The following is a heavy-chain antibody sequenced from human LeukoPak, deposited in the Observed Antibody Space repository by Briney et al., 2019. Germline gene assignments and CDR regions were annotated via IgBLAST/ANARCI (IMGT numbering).Heavy chain of an antibody. V-gene: IGHV3-53*01. D-gene: IGHD1-14*01. Sequence: GGSLRLSCAPSGFTVITNDMTWVRQAPRKGLEWVSVLYSDGNTKYADSVQGRFTISRDNSKNTLYLEMNSLSPDDTAVYYCARGVEPLAANTLAYWGQGTLVTVSS. J-gene: IGHJ4*02. CDR3: ARGVEPLAANTLAY. CDR1: GFTVITND. CDR2: LYSDGNT.